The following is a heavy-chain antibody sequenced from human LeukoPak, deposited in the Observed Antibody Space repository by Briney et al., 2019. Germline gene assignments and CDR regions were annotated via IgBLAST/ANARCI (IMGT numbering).Heavy chain of an antibody. J-gene: IGHJ4*02. D-gene: IGHD5-12*01. CDR3: AKSYNGYESKPDY. CDR1: GFTFSSYA. CDR2: ISNSGGRT. Sequence: GSLRLSCAASGFTFSSYAMSWVRQAPGKGLEWVSSISNSGGRTFYTDSVKGRFTISRDNSKITLYLQMNSLRAEDTAVYYCAKSYNGYESKPDYWGQGTLVTVSS. V-gene: IGHV3-23*01.